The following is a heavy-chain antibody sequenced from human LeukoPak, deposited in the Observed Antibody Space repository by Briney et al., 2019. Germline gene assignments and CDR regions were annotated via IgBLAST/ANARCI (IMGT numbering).Heavy chain of an antibody. V-gene: IGHV3-13*01. CDR3: ARGIFCNTTSCFTVRAFEI. CDR1: GFTFSTYD. Sequence: GGSLRLSCAASGFTFSTYDMHWVRQGTGVGLEWVSGIGTQGDTHYPDSVKGRFAISRENADNSLYLQMNSLRAGDTAVYYCARGIFCNTTSCFTVRAFEIWGQGTMVTVSS. CDR2: IGTQGDT. D-gene: IGHD2-2*02. J-gene: IGHJ3*02.